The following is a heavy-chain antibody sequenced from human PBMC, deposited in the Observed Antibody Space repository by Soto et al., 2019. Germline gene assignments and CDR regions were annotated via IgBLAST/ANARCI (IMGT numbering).Heavy chain of an antibody. CDR3: ARDRNAYGDHYYGMDI. V-gene: IGHV4-59*01. Sequence: SETLSLTCTVFGGSISNYYWSWIRQTPGKGLEWIGYIYYRASTNYNPSLKSRVTISVDTSRNQFSLRLSSVTAADTAVYYCARDRNAYGDHYYGMDIWGQGPTVTVAS. CDR1: GGSISNYY. CDR2: IYYRAST. J-gene: IGHJ6*02. D-gene: IGHD3-10*01.